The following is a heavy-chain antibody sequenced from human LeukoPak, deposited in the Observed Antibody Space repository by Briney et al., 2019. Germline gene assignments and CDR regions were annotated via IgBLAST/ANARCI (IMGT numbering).Heavy chain of an antibody. CDR1: GGSFSGYY. Sequence: PSETLSLTCAVYGGSFSGYYWSWIRQPPGKGLEWIGYIYYSGSTNYNPSLKSRVTISVDTSKNQFSLKLSSVTAADTAVYYCARVEAVGYYYDSSGKFDPWGQGTLVTVSS. D-gene: IGHD3-22*01. J-gene: IGHJ5*02. CDR2: IYYSGST. V-gene: IGHV4-59*01. CDR3: ARVEAVGYYYDSSGKFDP.